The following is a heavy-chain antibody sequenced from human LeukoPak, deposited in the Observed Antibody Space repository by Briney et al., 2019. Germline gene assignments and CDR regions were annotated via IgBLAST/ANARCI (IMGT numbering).Heavy chain of an antibody. CDR2: IKEDGSEK. V-gene: IGHV3-7*01. CDR3: ARAYSRNWYDAFDL. J-gene: IGHJ3*01. CDR1: GFIFSVYW. D-gene: IGHD6-13*01. Sequence: GGSLRLSCAASGFIFSVYWMRWVRQAPGGGLEWVANIKEDGSEKYYVDSVKGRFTISRDNAKNSLYLQMKRLRAEDTAIYYCARAYSRNWYDAFDLWGQGTMVTVSS.